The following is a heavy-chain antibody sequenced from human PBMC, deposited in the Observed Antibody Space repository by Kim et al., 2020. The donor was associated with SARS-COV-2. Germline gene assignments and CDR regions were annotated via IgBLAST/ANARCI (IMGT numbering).Heavy chain of an antibody. Sequence: SETLSLTCAVSGASINSDSHHWGWIRQSPGKGMDWIASIHYSGSTSYNPSLRSRVTISLDTSNRQFSLEVTPVTAADTAVYYCAGLAVVGWPSNDFWGQGTQVTVFS. CDR2: IHYSGST. J-gene: IGHJ4*02. CDR1: GASINSDSHH. V-gene: IGHV4-39*01. CDR3: AGLAVVGWPSNDF. D-gene: IGHD2-15*01.